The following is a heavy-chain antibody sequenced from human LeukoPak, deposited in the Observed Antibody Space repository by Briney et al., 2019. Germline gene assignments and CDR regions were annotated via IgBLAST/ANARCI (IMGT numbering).Heavy chain of an antibody. CDR1: GFIFNKYW. Sequence: PGGSLRLSCTASGFIFNKYWMSWVRQAPGKGLEWVATVREDGAEKYYVDSVKGRFTISRDNAKNSLYLQMNSLRAEDTAVYYCARGVIAAGGNDFDYWGQGTLVTVSS. CDR2: VREDGAEK. CDR3: ARGVIAAGGNDFDY. J-gene: IGHJ4*02. D-gene: IGHD6-13*01. V-gene: IGHV3-7*01.